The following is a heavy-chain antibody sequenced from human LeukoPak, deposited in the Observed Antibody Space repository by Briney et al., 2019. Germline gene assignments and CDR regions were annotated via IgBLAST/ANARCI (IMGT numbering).Heavy chain of an antibody. CDR2: IWYDGSNK. CDR1: GFTVSCYS. V-gene: IGHV3-33*08. D-gene: IGHD6-19*01. Sequence: GGSLRLSCAASGFTVSCYSINRVRQAPGKGLEWVAVIWYDGSNKYYADSVKGRFTISRDNSKNTLYLQMNSLRAEDTAVYYCARDVRMAVAGSFDYWGQGTLVTVSS. CDR3: ARDVRMAVAGSFDY. J-gene: IGHJ4*02.